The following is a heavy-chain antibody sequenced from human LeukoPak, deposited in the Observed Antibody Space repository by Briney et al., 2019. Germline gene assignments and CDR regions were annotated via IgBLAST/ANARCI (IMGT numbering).Heavy chain of an antibody. CDR3: ARGPSSSSWYFSHYYYYMDV. J-gene: IGHJ6*03. CDR1: GYTFTSYD. V-gene: IGHV1-8*01. D-gene: IGHD6-13*01. Sequence: ASVKVSCKASGYTFTSYDINWVRQATGQGLEWMGWMNPNSGNTGYAQKFQGRVTMTRNTSISTAYMELSSLRSEDTAVYYCARGPSSSSWYFSHYYYYMDVWGKGTTVTISS. CDR2: MNPNSGNT.